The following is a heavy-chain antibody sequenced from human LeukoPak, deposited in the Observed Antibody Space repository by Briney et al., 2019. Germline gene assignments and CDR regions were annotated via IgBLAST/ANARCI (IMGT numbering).Heavy chain of an antibody. CDR1: GFTFDYYD. CDR2: ISCNSGSI. V-gene: IGHV3-9*01. D-gene: IGHD3-3*01. Sequence: AMSLRLSCAASGFTFDYYDLLWVRQAPGKGLEWVSGISCNSGSIGYADSVKGRFTISRDNDKNSLYLQMHSLRAEDTALYYCAKGGFGVVTVEAFDIWGQGTMVTVSP. J-gene: IGHJ3*02. CDR3: AKGGFGVVTVEAFDI.